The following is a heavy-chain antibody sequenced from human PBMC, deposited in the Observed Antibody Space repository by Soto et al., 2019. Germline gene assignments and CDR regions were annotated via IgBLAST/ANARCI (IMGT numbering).Heavy chain of an antibody. J-gene: IGHJ4*02. CDR1: GFTFDDYA. CDR2: ISWNSDNI. V-gene: IGHV3-9*01. CDR3: AKGGMATLSSSEFYY. Sequence: DVQLVESGGALVQPGRSLRLSCAASGFTFDDYAMHWVRQAPGKGLEWVSGISWNSDNIASADSVKGRFTISRDNAKNSLYLQMNRLRAEDTALYYCAKGGMATLSSSEFYYWGQGTLVTVST. D-gene: IGHD5-12*01.